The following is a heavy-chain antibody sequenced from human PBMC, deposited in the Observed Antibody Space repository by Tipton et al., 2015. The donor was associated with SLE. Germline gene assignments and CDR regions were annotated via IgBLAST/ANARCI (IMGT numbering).Heavy chain of an antibody. D-gene: IGHD3-10*01. V-gene: IGHV4-61*05. CDR2: IYYSGST. J-gene: IGHJ4*02. CDR3: ARAGHITMVRGVITPFDY. CDR1: GGSISSSSYY. Sequence: TLSLTCTVSGGSISSSSYYWGWIRQPPGKGLEWIGYIYYSGSTNYNPSLKGRVTISVDTSKNQFSLKLSSVTAADTAVYYCARAGHITMVRGVITPFDYWGQGTLVTVSS.